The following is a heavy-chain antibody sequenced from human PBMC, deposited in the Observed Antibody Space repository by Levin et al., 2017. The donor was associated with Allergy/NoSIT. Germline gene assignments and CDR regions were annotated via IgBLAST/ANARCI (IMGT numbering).Heavy chain of an antibody. J-gene: IGHJ3*02. CDR1: GFTFSGSA. V-gene: IGHV3-73*01. CDR3: AGNLNNAFDI. CDR2: IRSKANNYAT. Sequence: GGSLRLSCTASGFTFSGSAVHWVRQASGKGLEWVGRIRSKANNYATAYVASVKGRFTISRDDSKNTAFLEMNSLKTEDTAVYYCAGNLNNAFDIWGQGTVVTVSS.